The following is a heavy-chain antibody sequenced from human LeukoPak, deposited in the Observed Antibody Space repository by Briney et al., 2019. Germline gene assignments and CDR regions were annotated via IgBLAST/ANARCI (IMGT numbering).Heavy chain of an antibody. J-gene: IGHJ6*02. D-gene: IGHD6-19*01. CDR2: IWYDGSNK. CDR1: GFTFSSYG. Sequence: PGGSLRLSCAASGFTFSSYGMHWVRQAPGKGLEWVAVIWYDGSNKYYADSVKGRFTISRDNSKNTLYLQMNSLRAEDTAVYYCARDGRVAGITYGMHVWGQGTTVTVSS. CDR3: ARDGRVAGITYGMHV. V-gene: IGHV3-33*01.